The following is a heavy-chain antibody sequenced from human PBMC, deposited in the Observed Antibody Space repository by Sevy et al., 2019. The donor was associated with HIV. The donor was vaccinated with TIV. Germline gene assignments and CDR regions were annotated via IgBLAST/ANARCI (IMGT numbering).Heavy chain of an antibody. V-gene: IGHV1-18*01. J-gene: IGHJ6*02. Sequence: ASVKVSCKASGYTFTSYGISWVRQAPGQGLEWMGWISAYNGNTNCAQKLQGRVTMTTDTSTSTAYMELRSLRSDDTAVYYSARDFPGIAAAGTYKWTQELNYYYYYGMDVWGQGTTVTVSS. CDR3: ARDFPGIAAAGTYKWTQELNYYYYYGMDV. D-gene: IGHD6-13*01. CDR2: ISAYNGNT. CDR1: GYTFTSYG.